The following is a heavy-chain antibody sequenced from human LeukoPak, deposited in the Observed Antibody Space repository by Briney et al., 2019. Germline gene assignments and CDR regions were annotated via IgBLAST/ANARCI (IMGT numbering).Heavy chain of an antibody. V-gene: IGHV3-21*04. Sequence: GGSLRLSCAASGFIFSSYSMNWVRQAPGKGLEWVSSISSSTIYLYYADSVKGRFTISRDNAKNSLYLQMNSLRAEDTAVYYCAKGVVVAPDVTPFDYWGQGTLVTVSS. CDR1: GFIFSSYS. CDR2: ISSSTIYL. J-gene: IGHJ4*02. CDR3: AKGVVVAPDVTPFDY. D-gene: IGHD2-2*01.